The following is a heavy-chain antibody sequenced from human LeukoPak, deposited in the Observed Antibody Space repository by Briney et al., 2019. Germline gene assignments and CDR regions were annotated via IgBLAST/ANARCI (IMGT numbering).Heavy chain of an antibody. CDR2: IYPGDSDT. V-gene: IGHV5-51*01. Sequence: GDSLKISCKGFGYSFTSHWIGWVRQMPGKGLEWMGIIYPGDSDTRYSPSFQGQVTISADSSISTAFLQWTSLEASDSAIYYCARHPTMNRADYWGQGTQVIVSS. J-gene: IGHJ4*02. D-gene: IGHD1-14*01. CDR1: GYSFTSHW. CDR3: ARHPTMNRADY.